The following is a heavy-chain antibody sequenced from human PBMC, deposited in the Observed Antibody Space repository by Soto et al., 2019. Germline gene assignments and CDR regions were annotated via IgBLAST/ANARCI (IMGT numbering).Heavy chain of an antibody. CDR1: TSTFSRYG. V-gene: IGHV3-48*01. CDR2: ISPSGVTI. CDR3: AKDPPWTVGPLAMDV. J-gene: IGHJ6*02. D-gene: IGHD2-2*01. Sequence: EVLLVESGGGLVQSGGSLRLSCAASTSTFSRYGMNWVRQAPGKGLEWISFISPSGVTIYYADSVRGRFTISRDDSKNTLYLQMNSLRVEDTAVYYCAKDPPWTVGPLAMDVWGQGTTVTVSS.